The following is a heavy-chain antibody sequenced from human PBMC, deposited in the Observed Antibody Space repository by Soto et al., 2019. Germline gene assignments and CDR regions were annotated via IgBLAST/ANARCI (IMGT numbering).Heavy chain of an antibody. D-gene: IGHD3-3*01. CDR3: ARDGVVSGPFDY. Sequence: QVQLVQSGAEVKKPGASVKVSCKASGYTFTSYGISWVRQAPGQGLEWMGWNSGYNGNTHDAQKLQGRVTMTTDSCTSTASVELRSRRSADTAVYYCARDGVVSGPFDYWGQGTLVTVSS. V-gene: IGHV1-18*01. CDR2: NSGYNGNT. CDR1: GYTFTSYG. J-gene: IGHJ4*02.